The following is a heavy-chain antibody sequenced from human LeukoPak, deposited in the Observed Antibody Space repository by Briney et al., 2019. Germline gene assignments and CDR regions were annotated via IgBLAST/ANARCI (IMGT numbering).Heavy chain of an antibody. Sequence: GGSLRLSCAASGFTFSSYAMSWVRQAPGKGLEWVSAISDSGGSTYYADSVKGRFTISRDNSKNTLYLQMNSLRAEDTAVFYCAKHVRRDLHTIFGGYYYKDVWGKGATVTVSS. J-gene: IGHJ6*03. D-gene: IGHD3-3*01. V-gene: IGHV3-23*01. CDR1: GFTFSSYA. CDR2: ISDSGGST. CDR3: AKHVRRDLHTIFGGYYYKDV.